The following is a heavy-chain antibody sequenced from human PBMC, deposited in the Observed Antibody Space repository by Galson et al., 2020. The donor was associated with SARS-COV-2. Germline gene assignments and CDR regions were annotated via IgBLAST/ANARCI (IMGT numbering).Heavy chain of an antibody. CDR2: IYWNDDK. CDR1: GFSLTTSGVG. V-gene: IGHV2-5*01. D-gene: IGHD3-3*01. Sequence: ESVPTLVKPTQTLTLTCTFSGFSLTTSGVGVGWIRQPPGKALEWLALIYWNDDKRYSPSLKSRLTITKDTSKNQVVLTMTNMDPVDTATYFCAHSAPSSLTIFGVVIVKDYFDYWGQGTLVTVSS. CDR3: AHSAPSSLTIFGVVIVKDYFDY. J-gene: IGHJ4*02.